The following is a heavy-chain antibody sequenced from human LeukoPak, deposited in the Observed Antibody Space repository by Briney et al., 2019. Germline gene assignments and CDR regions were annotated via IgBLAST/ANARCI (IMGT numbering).Heavy chain of an antibody. CDR1: GGTFSSYA. J-gene: IGHJ4*02. CDR2: IIPIFGTA. CDR3: ARQAERDLYYFDY. V-gene: IGHV1-69*01. Sequence: SVKVSCKASGGTFSSYAISWVRQAPGQGLEWMGGIIPIFGTANYAQRFQGRVTITADESTSTAYMELSSLRSEDTAVYYCARQAERDLYYFDYWGQGTLVTVSS. D-gene: IGHD1-1*01.